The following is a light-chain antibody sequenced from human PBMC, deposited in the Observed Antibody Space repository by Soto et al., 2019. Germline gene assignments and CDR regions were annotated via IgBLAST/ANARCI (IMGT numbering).Light chain of an antibody. CDR3: QQRYNWPWT. Sequence: EIVLTQSPGTLSLSPGERATLSCRASQSIRNFLAWYQQKPGQAPRLLIYDASNRASGIPPRFSGSGSGTDFTLAISGLEPEDLAVYYYQQRYNWPWTFGQGTKVEI. CDR2: DAS. V-gene: IGKV3-11*01. J-gene: IGKJ1*01. CDR1: QSIRNF.